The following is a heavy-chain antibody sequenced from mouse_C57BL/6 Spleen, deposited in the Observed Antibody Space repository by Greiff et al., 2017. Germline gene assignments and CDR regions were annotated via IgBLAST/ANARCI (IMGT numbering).Heavy chain of an antibody. CDR1: GYTFTSYW. D-gene: IGHD2-3*01. J-gene: IGHJ4*01. CDR3: ARRDGYYAMDY. Sequence: QVQLQQPGAELVMPGASVKLSCKASGYTFTSYWMHWVKQRPGQGLEWIGEIDPSDSYTNYNQKFKGKSTLTVDKSSSTAYMQLSSLTSEDSAVYYCARRDGYYAMDYWGQGTSVTFSS. CDR2: IDPSDSYT. V-gene: IGHV1-69*01.